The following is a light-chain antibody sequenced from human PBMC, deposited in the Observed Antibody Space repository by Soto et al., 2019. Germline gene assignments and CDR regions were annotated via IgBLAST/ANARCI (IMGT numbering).Light chain of an antibody. J-gene: IGLJ2*01. V-gene: IGLV1-44*01. CDR3: AAWDDSLNGPV. Sequence: QAVVTQPPSATGIPGQRVTISCSGSSSNIGSNTVNWYQHLPGTAPKLLIYSNSQWPSGVPDRFSGSKSGTSASLAISGLQSEDEADYYCAAWDDSLNGPVFGGGTKLTVL. CDR2: SNS. CDR1: SSNIGSNT.